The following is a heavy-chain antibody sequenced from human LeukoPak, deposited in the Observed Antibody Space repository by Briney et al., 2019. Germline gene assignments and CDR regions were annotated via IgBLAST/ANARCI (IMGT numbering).Heavy chain of an antibody. J-gene: IGHJ4*02. V-gene: IGHV1-2*02. CDR3: AVLKYPVV. CDR2: INHNSGAT. Sequence: ASVKVSCKASGYTFTGYYMHWVRQAPGQGLEWMGWINHNSGATNYAREFQGRVTMTRDTSITTAYMELSRLRSDDTAVYYCAVLKYPVVWGQGTLVTVSS. CDR1: GYTFTGYY. D-gene: IGHD3-22*01.